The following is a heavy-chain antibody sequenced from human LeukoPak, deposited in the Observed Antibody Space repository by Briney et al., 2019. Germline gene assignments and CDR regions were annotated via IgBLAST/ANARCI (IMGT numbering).Heavy chain of an antibody. D-gene: IGHD3-3*01. V-gene: IGHV3-53*01. CDR1: GFTVSSTY. J-gene: IGHJ4*02. Sequence: PGGSLRLSCAASGFTVSSTYMSWVRQAPGKGLEWVSVIYSGGNTYYADSVKGRFAISRDNSKNTLYLQMNRLRAEDTAVYYCARDLDWRGDWGQGTLVTVSS. CDR3: ARDLDWRGD. CDR2: IYSGGNT.